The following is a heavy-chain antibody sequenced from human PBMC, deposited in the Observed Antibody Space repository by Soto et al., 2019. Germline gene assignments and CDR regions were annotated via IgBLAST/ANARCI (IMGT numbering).Heavy chain of an antibody. CDR1: GGSISSSSYY. J-gene: IGHJ6*02. V-gene: IGHV4-39*01. D-gene: IGHD6-13*01. CDR2: IYYSGST. Sequence: QLQLQESGPGLVKPSETLSLTCTVSGGSISSSSYYWGWIRQPPGKGLEWIGSIYYSGSTYYNPSLKSRVTISVDTSKNQFSLKLSSVTAADTAVYYCAAGYSSSYYYGMDVWGQGTTVTVSS. CDR3: AAGYSSSYYYGMDV.